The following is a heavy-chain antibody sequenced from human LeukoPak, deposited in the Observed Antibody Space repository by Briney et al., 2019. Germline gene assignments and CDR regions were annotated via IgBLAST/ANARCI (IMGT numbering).Heavy chain of an antibody. Sequence: SETLSLTCTVSGASISSYYWSWIRQPPGKGLEWIGYISYSGSTNYNPSLKSRVTISADTSKNQVSLTLGSVTAADTAVYYCARHPELYFFDYWGQGTLVTVSS. J-gene: IGHJ4*02. V-gene: IGHV4-59*08. CDR2: ISYSGST. CDR1: GASISSYY. D-gene: IGHD3-10*01. CDR3: ARHPELYFFDY.